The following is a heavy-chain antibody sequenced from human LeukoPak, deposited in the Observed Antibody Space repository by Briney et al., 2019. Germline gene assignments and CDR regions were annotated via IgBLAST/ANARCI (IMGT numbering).Heavy chain of an antibody. V-gene: IGHV3-11*01. J-gene: IGHJ4*02. CDR2: ISSSGFST. CDR1: GFNFSDYY. CDR3: ARGKRRFDY. Sequence: GGSLRLSCAASGFNFSDYYMSWIRQAPGKGLERVSYISSSGFSTYYAGSVKGRFTISRGNARNSLYLQMNSLAPEDTALYYCARGKRRFDYWGQGTLVSVSS.